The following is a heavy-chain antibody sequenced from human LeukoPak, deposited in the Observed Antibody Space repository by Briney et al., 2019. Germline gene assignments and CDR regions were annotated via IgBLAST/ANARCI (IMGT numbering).Heavy chain of an antibody. J-gene: IGHJ6*02. D-gene: IGHD3-3*01. CDR1: GFTFSSYA. CDR2: ISYDGSNK. CDR3: ARGRADFWSGYGMDV. V-gene: IGHV3-30-3*01. Sequence: GRSLRLSCAASGFTFSSYAMHWVRQAPGKGLEWVADISYDGSNKYYADSVKGRFTISRDNSKNTLYLQMNSLRAEDTAVYYCARGRADFWSGYGMDVWGQGTTVTVSS.